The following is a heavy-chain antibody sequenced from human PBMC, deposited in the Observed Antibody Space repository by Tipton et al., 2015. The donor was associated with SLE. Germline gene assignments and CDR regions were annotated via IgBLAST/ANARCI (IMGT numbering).Heavy chain of an antibody. V-gene: IGHV4-4*07. Sequence: TLSLTCTVSGSSISNYYWSWIRQPAWTGLEWVGLVYTTGSINDNPALKSRVTISVDTPKNQFSLNLRSVTAADTGVYYCASGGYYGSGSYYGGWFDPWGQGTLVIVSS. D-gene: IGHD3-10*01. CDR3: ASGGYYGSGSYYGGWFDP. CDR1: GSSISNYY. J-gene: IGHJ5*02. CDR2: VYTTGSI.